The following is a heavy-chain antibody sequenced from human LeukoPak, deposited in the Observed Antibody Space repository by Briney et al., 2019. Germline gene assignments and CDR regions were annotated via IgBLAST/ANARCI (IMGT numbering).Heavy chain of an antibody. CDR1: GFTFSSSW. D-gene: IGHD2-15*01. CDR2: IKADGSEK. Sequence: PGGSLRLSCAASGFTFSSSWMSWVRQAPGKRLEWVANIKADGSEKHYVDSVKGRFTISRDNAKTSLYLQMNSLRVEDRAVYYCTMGVELLPYWGQGTLVTVSS. CDR3: TMGVELLPY. J-gene: IGHJ4*02. V-gene: IGHV3-7*01.